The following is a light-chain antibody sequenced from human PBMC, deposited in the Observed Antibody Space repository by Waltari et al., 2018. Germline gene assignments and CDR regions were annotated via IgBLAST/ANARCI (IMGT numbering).Light chain of an antibody. V-gene: IGLV1-44*01. CDR2: RSD. CDR1: ASNIGNNV. Sequence: QSVLTQPPSASGTPGQGVTIPCSGGASNIGNNVVNWYQQVPGKAPKLLIYRSDRTPEGVPDRFSGSKAGTSAALAISGLQSEDEADYYCAAWDDSLNGGWVFGGGTKVTVL. J-gene: IGLJ3*02. CDR3: AAWDDSLNGGWV.